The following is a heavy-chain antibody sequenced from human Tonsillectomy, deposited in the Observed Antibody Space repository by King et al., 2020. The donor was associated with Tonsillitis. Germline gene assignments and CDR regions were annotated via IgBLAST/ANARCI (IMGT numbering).Heavy chain of an antibody. CDR1: GFTFGDYA. J-gene: IGHJ4*02. Sequence: VQLVESGGGLVKPGRSLRLYCTASGFTFGDYAMSWFRQAPGKGLEWVGFIRSKAYGGTTEYAASVKGRFTISRDDSKSIAYLQMNSLKTEDTAVYYCTRDPNYYGSGRKRFVDYWGQGTLVTVSS. V-gene: IGHV3-49*05. CDR3: TRDPNYYGSGRKRFVDY. D-gene: IGHD3-10*01. CDR2: IRSKAYGGTT.